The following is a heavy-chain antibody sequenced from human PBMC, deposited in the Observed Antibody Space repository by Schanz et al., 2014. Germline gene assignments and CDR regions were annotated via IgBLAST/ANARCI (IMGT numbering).Heavy chain of an antibody. V-gene: IGHV1-2*02. CDR3: ARARYTGYDCSGY. Sequence: QVQLVQSGAEVKKPGASMKVSCLASGYSFTEYFLHWVRQAPGQGLEWMGWINPNSGETNYEQKFKGRVTLTSDTSISTAFMELSGLTSDDTATYFCARARYTGYDCSGYWGQGTLXIVSS. J-gene: IGHJ4*02. D-gene: IGHD5-12*01. CDR2: INPNSGET. CDR1: GYSFTEYF.